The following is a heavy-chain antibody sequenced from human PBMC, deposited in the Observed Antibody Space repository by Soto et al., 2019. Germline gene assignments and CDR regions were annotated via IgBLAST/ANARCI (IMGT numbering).Heavy chain of an antibody. CDR3: AIIRLGYCSSTSCFRRRQGDYWFDP. J-gene: IGHJ5*02. V-gene: IGHV1-8*01. Sequence: ASVKVSCKASGYTFTSYDINWVRQATGQGLEWMGWMNPNSGNTGYAQKFQGRVTMTRNTSISTAYMELSSLRSEDTAVYYCAIIRLGYCSSTSCFRRRQGDYWFDPWGQGTLVTVSS. CDR2: MNPNSGNT. CDR1: GYTFTSYD. D-gene: IGHD2-2*01.